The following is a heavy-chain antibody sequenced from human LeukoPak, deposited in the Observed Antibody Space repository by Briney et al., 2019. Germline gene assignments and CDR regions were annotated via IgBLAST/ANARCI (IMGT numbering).Heavy chain of an antibody. D-gene: IGHD4-17*01. V-gene: IGHV1-24*01. CDR1: GYTLTELS. Sequence: ASVKVSCKVSGYTLTELSMHWVRQAPGKGLEWMGGFDPEDGETIYAQKFQGRVTMTEDTSTDTAYMELSSLRAEDTALYYCAKDITTTVTYGDAFDIWGQGTMVTVSS. CDR3: AKDITTTVTYGDAFDI. CDR2: FDPEDGET. J-gene: IGHJ3*02.